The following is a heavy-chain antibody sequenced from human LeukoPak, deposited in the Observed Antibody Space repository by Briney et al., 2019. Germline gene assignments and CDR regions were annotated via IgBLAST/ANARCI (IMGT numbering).Heavy chain of an antibody. CDR3: ARDRAATQDWVEFDP. CDR2: IRGSGAT. D-gene: IGHD2-15*01. CDR1: GFRASDYY. V-gene: IGHV3-66*01. Sequence: GGSLRLSCAVSGFRASDYYMSWVRQAPGKGLEWVALIRGSGATFYADSVKGRFPISRDDSKNTVYLRMNSLRVEDTAVYFCARDRAATQDWVEFDPWGQGTLVTVS. J-gene: IGHJ5*02.